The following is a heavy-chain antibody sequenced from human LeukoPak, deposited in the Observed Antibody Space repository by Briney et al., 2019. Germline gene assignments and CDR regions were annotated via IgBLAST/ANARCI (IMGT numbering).Heavy chain of an antibody. CDR1: GFTFSDKY. D-gene: IGHD3-3*01. CDR3: ARGGGVGISYDY. J-gene: IGHJ4*02. V-gene: IGHV3-7*04. Sequence: GGSLRLPCAASGFTFSDKYMAWIRQAPGKGLEWMSNIKQDGSEKNYVDSVKGRVTIPRDNAKNSLYLQMNSLRAEDTAVYYCARGGGVGISYDYWGQGSLVTVSS. CDR2: IKQDGSEK.